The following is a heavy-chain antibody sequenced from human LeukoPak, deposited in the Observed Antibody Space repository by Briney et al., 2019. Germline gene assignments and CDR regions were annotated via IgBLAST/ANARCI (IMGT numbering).Heavy chain of an antibody. Sequence: PGGSLRLSCAASGFTFSSYGMSWVRQAPGKGLEWVSAISGSGGSTYYADSVKGRFTISRDNAKNSLYLQMNSLRAEDTAVYYCARSRNSGYDFSFDYWGQGTLVTVSS. CDR1: GFTFSSYG. CDR2: ISGSGGST. J-gene: IGHJ4*02. D-gene: IGHD5-12*01. V-gene: IGHV3-23*01. CDR3: ARSRNSGYDFSFDY.